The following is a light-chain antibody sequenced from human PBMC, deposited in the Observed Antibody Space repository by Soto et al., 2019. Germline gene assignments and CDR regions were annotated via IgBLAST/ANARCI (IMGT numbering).Light chain of an antibody. CDR1: QSVSSSY. CDR3: QQYGNSPRWT. J-gene: IGKJ1*01. Sequence: EIVLTQSPGTLSLSPGERATLSCRASQSVSSSYLAWYQQRPGQAPRLLIYGASSRATGIPDRFSGSGSGTDFTLTISRLEPEDFAVYYCQQYGNSPRWTFGQGTKGGYQ. CDR2: GAS. V-gene: IGKV3-20*01.